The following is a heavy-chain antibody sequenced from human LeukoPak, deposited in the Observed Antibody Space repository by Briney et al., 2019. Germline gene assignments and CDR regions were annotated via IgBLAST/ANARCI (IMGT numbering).Heavy chain of an antibody. CDR2: INHSGST. J-gene: IGHJ4*02. V-gene: IGHV4-34*01. CDR3: GSGAPYGSGSYYNTYYFDY. CDR1: GGSFSGYY. D-gene: IGHD3-10*01. Sequence: SETLSLTCAVYGGSFSGYYWSWIRQPPGKGLEWIGEINHSGSTNYNPSLKSRVTISVDTSKNQFSLKLSSVTAADTAVYYCGSGAPYGSGSYYNTYYFDYWGQGTLVTVSS.